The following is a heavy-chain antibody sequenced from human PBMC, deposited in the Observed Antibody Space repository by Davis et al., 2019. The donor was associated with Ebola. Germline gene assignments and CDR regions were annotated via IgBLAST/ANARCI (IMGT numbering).Heavy chain of an antibody. Sequence: GGSLRLSCAASGFTFSGSAMHWVRQAPGKGLEWVAVISYDGSNKYYADSVKGRFTISRDNSKNTLYLQMNSLRAEDTAVYYCAKDGAFTIFGVVIIPSYGMDVWGQGTTVTVSS. CDR1: GFTFSGSA. CDR2: ISYDGSNK. D-gene: IGHD3-3*01. V-gene: IGHV3-30*04. CDR3: AKDGAFTIFGVVIIPSYGMDV. J-gene: IGHJ6*02.